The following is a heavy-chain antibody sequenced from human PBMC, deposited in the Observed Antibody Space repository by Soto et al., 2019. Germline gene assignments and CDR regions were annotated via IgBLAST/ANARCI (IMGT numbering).Heavy chain of an antibody. CDR2: ISPYTSNT. D-gene: IGHD3-16*01. CDR3: VMVDNYVTPTPQHV. V-gene: IGHV1-18*01. Sequence: QVQLVQSGDEVKKPGASVKVSCKASGYIFVNYAIAWVRQAPGQGLEWVGWISPYTSNTHSATKVQGRLTMTTDTSTSPAYTDVRSLTSDDTAVYYCVMVDNYVTPTPQHVWGQGATVTVSS. J-gene: IGHJ6*02. CDR1: GYIFVNYA.